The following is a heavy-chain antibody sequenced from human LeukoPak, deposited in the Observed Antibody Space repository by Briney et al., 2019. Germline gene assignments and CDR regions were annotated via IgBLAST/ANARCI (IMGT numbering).Heavy chain of an antibody. V-gene: IGHV4-59*01. CDR2: IYYSGST. J-gene: IGHJ4*02. CDR3: ARGRAAAGTPVDY. Sequence: TSETLSLTCTVSGGPISSYYWSWIRQPPGKGLEWIGYIYYSGSTNYNPSLKSRVTISVDMSKNQFSLKLNSVTAADTAVYYCARGRAAAGTPVDYWGQGILVTVSS. CDR1: GGPISSYY. D-gene: IGHD6-13*01.